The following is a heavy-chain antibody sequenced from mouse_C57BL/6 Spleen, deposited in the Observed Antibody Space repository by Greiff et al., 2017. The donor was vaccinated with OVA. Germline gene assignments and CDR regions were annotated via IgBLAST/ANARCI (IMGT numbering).Heavy chain of an antibody. CDR3: ARRIITTVVATYPYAMDY. CDR2: INPNNGGT. Sequence: EVQLQQSGPELVKPGASVKIPCKASGYTFTDYNMDWVKQSHGKSLEWIGDINPNNGGTIYNQKFKGKATLTVDKSSSTAYMELRSLTSEDTAVYYCARRIITTVVATYPYAMDYWGQGTSVTVSS. J-gene: IGHJ4*01. D-gene: IGHD1-1*01. V-gene: IGHV1-18*01. CDR1: GYTFTDYN.